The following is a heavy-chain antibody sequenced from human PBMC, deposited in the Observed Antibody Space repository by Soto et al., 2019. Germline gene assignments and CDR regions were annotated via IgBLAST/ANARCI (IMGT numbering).Heavy chain of an antibody. Sequence: LSLTCAVYGGSFSGYYWSWIRQPPGKGLEWIGEINHSGSTNYNPSLKSQVTISVDTSKNQFSLKLSSVTAADTAVYYCARGRYCSGDSCFDYWGQGTLVTVSS. D-gene: IGHD2-15*01. CDR1: GGSFSGYY. V-gene: IGHV4-34*01. CDR2: INHSGST. CDR3: ARGRYCSGDSCFDY. J-gene: IGHJ4*02.